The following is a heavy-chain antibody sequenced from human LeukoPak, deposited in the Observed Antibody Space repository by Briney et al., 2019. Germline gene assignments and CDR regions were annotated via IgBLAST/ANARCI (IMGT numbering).Heavy chain of an antibody. CDR3: ARGERATMVRGDYYYYGMDV. CDR2: IYYSGST. V-gene: IGHV4-61*01. D-gene: IGHD3-10*01. J-gene: IGHJ6*04. CDR1: GGSVSSGSYY. Sequence: SETLSLTCTVSGGSVSSGSYYWSWIRQPPGKGLEWIGYIYYSGSTNYNPSLKSRVTISVDTSKNQFSLKLSSVTAADTAVYYCARGERATMVRGDYYYYGMDVWGKGTTVTVSS.